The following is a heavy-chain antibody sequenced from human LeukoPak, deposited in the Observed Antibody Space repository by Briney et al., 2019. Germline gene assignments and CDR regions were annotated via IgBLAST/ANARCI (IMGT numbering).Heavy chain of an antibody. V-gene: IGHV4-59*01. CDR1: GGSISSYY. CDR2: IYYSGST. D-gene: IGHD3-22*01. Sequence: SETLSLTCTVSGGSISSYYWSWIRQPPGKGLEWIGYIYYSGSTNYNPSLKSRVTISVDTSKNQFSLKLSSVTAADTAVYYCAREAGYYYDSSGYYALWGQETLVTVSS. CDR3: AREAGYYYDSSGYYAL. J-gene: IGHJ4*02.